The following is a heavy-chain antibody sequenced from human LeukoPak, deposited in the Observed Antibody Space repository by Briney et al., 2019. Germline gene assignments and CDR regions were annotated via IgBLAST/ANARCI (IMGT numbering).Heavy chain of an antibody. J-gene: IGHJ6*03. Sequence: GASVKVSCKASGGTFSSYAISWVRQAPRQGLEWMGGIIPIFGTANYAQKFQGRVTITTDESTSTAYMELSSLRSEDTAVYYCGGGNGAFYYYYMDVWGKGTTVAVSS. D-gene: IGHD4-23*01. CDR2: IIPIFGTA. CDR3: GGGNGAFYYYYMDV. V-gene: IGHV1-69*05. CDR1: GGTFSSYA.